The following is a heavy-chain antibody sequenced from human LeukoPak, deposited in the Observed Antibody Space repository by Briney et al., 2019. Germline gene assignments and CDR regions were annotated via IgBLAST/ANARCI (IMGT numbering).Heavy chain of an antibody. D-gene: IGHD2-15*01. Sequence: GESLKISCQDSGYSFTNYWIGWVRQMPGKGLEWMGIIYVGDSDTRYSPSFQGQVTISADRSINTAYLQWSSLKASDTAMYYCARAGRYCSGGSCYAPPYWYFDLWGRGTLVTVSS. CDR1: GYSFTNYW. CDR3: ARAGRYCSGGSCYAPPYWYFDL. J-gene: IGHJ2*01. V-gene: IGHV5-51*01. CDR2: IYVGDSDT.